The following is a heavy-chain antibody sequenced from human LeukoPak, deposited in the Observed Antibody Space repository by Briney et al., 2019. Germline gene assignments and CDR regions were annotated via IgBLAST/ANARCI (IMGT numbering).Heavy chain of an antibody. J-gene: IGHJ6*02. Sequence: SETLSLTCTVSGGSVSSGSYYWSWIRQPPGKGLEWIGEINHSGSTNYNPSLKSRVTISLDTSKSQFSLKLNSVTAADTAVYYCARSSGGGYCSSNSCPMDVWGQGTTVTVSS. CDR3: ARSSGGGYCSSNSCPMDV. CDR2: INHSGST. CDR1: GGSVSSGSYY. V-gene: IGHV4-61*01. D-gene: IGHD2-2*01.